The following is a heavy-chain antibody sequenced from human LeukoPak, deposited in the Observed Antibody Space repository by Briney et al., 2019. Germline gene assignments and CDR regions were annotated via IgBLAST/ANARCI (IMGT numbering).Heavy chain of an antibody. D-gene: IGHD4-17*01. Sequence: PGGSLRLSCAASGFTFSSYEMNWVRQAPGKGLEWVSYISSSGSTIYYADSVKGRFTIFRDNAKNSLYLQMNSLRAEDTAVYYCARGLRLFDYWGQGTLVTVSS. CDR1: GFTFSSYE. V-gene: IGHV3-48*03. J-gene: IGHJ4*02. CDR3: ARGLRLFDY. CDR2: ISSSGSTI.